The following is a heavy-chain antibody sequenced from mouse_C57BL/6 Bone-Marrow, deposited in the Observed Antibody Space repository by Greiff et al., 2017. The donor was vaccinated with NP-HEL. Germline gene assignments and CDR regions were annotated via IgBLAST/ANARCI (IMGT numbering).Heavy chain of an antibody. CDR3: ASPHYYGSSDWYFDV. V-gene: IGHV1-52*01. CDR2: IDPSDSGT. CDR1: GYTFTSYW. Sequence: QVQLQQPGAELVRPGSSVKLSCKASGYTFTSYWMHWVKQRPIQGLEWIGNIDPSDSGTHYNQKFKDKATLTVDKSSSTAYMQLSSLTSEDSAVYYCASPHYYGSSDWYFDVWGTGTTVTVSS. J-gene: IGHJ1*03. D-gene: IGHD1-1*01.